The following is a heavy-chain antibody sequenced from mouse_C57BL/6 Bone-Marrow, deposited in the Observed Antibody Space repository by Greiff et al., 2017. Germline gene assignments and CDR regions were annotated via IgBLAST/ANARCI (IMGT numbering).Heavy chain of an antibody. D-gene: IGHD1-1*01. Sequence: QVQLQQPGAELVKPGASVKLSCKASGYTFTSYWMHWVKQRPGRGLEWIGRIDPNSGGTKYNEKFKSKDTLTVDKPSSTAYMQLSSLTSEDSAVYYCARGIITTVVGRYFDVWGTGTTVTVSS. CDR2: IDPNSGGT. J-gene: IGHJ1*03. CDR3: ARGIITTVVGRYFDV. CDR1: GYTFTSYW. V-gene: IGHV1-72*01.